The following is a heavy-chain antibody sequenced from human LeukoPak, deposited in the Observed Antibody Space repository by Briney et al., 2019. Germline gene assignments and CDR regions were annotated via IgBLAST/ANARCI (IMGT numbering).Heavy chain of an antibody. V-gene: IGHV3-33*06. J-gene: IGHJ4*02. CDR3: AKSRPPYGSGNNFDY. D-gene: IGHD3-10*01. CDR2: IWYDGSKK. Sequence: GGSLRLSCAASGFTFSSYGMHWVRQAPGKGLEWVAVIWYDGSKKYYADSVKGRFTISRDNSKKTLYLQMNSLRAEDTAVYYCAKSRPPYGSGNNFDYWGQGTLVTVSS. CDR1: GFTFSSYG.